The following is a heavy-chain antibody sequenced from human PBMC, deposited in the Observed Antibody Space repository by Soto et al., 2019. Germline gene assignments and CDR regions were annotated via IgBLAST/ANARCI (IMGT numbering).Heavy chain of an antibody. CDR1: GGSISSSSYY. J-gene: IGHJ4*02. CDR3: ARHRDLYGDYDQYYFDY. V-gene: IGHV4-39*01. Sequence: SETLSLTCTVSGGSISSSSYYWGWIRQPPGKGLEWIGSIYYSGSTYYNPSLKSRVTISVDTSKNQFSLKLSSVTAADTAVYYCARHRDLYGDYDQYYFDYWGQGTLVTVSS. D-gene: IGHD4-17*01. CDR2: IYYSGST.